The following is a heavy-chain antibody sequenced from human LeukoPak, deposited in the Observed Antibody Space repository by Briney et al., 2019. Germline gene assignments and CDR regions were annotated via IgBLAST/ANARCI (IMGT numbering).Heavy chain of an antibody. V-gene: IGHV4-59*01. Sequence: SETLSLTCTVSGGSISSYYWSWIRQPPGKGLEWTGYIYYSGSTNYNPSLKSRVTISVDTSKNQFSLELSSVTAADTAVYYCAGVDIVATTFDYWGQGTLVTVSS. J-gene: IGHJ4*02. CDR2: IYYSGST. CDR3: AGVDIVATTFDY. CDR1: GGSISSYY. D-gene: IGHD5-12*01.